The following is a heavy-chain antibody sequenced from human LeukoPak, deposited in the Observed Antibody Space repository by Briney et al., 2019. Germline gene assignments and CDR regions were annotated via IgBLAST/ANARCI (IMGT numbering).Heavy chain of an antibody. CDR1: GFTFSSYA. Sequence: GGSLRLSCAASGFTFSSYAMSWVRQAPGKGLEWVSIISSGSSAIFSADALKGRFTISRDNAKNSLYLQMNSLRAEDTAVYYCAREPRAVTGSAGDYWGQGTLVTVSS. J-gene: IGHJ4*02. D-gene: IGHD6-19*01. V-gene: IGHV3-21*01. CDR3: AREPRAVTGSAGDY. CDR2: ISSGSSAI.